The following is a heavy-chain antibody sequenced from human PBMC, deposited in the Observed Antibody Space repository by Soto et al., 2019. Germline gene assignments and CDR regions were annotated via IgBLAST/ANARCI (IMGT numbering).Heavy chain of an antibody. D-gene: IGHD3-10*02. CDR2: IYYSGST. J-gene: IGHJ4*02. V-gene: IGHV4-39*01. CDR3: ARTMSGGSPTVYFDY. CDR1: GGSISSYY. Sequence: SETLSLTCTVSGGSISSYYWGWIRQPPGKGLEWIGSIYYSGSTYYNPSLKSRVTISVDTSKNQFSLKLSSVTAADTAVYYCARTMSGGSPTVYFDYWGQGTLVTVSS.